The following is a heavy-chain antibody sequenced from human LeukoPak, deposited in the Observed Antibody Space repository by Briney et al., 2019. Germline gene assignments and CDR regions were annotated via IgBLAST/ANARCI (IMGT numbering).Heavy chain of an antibody. V-gene: IGHV3-9*01. CDR2: ISWNSGSI. CDR3: AKERTSGYFDY. Sequence: GRSLRLSCAASGFTVDDYAMHWVRQAPGKGLEWVSGISWNSGSIGYADSVKGRFTISRDNAKNSLYLQMNSLRAEDTALYYCAKERTSGYFDYWGQGTLVTVSS. CDR1: GFTVDDYA. D-gene: IGHD2-15*01. J-gene: IGHJ4*02.